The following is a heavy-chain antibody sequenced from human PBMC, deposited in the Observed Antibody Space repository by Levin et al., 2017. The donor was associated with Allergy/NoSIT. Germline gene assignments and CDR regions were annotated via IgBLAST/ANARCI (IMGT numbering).Heavy chain of an antibody. CDR3: ARDGWLQPLDY. CDR1: GGSISSYY. D-gene: IGHD5-24*01. CDR2: IYYSGST. V-gene: IGHV4-59*01. J-gene: IGHJ4*02. Sequence: SETLSLTCTVSGGSISSYYWSWIRQPPGKGLEWIGYIYYSGSTNYNPSLKSRVTISVDTSKNQFSLKLSSVTAADTAVYYCARDGWLQPLDYWGQGTLVTVSS.